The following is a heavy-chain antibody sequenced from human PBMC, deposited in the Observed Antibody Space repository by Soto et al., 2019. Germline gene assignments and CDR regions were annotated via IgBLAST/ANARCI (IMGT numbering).Heavy chain of an antibody. J-gene: IGHJ6*02. D-gene: IGHD3-10*01. CDR2: IYDSGSA. CDR1: CGSISSYK. Sequence: SETLSLTCSVSCGSISSYKWSWIRQPPGKGLEWIGYIYDSGSANYNPSLKSQVTISVDTSKNQFSLKVTSVTAADTAVYYCARTPIAMVRGVVSGNGMDVWGQGTTVTVSS. V-gene: IGHV4-59*01. CDR3: ARTPIAMVRGVVSGNGMDV.